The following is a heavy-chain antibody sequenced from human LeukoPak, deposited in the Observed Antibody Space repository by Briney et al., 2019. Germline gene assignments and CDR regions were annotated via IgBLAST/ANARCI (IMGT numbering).Heavy chain of an antibody. D-gene: IGHD3-10*01. CDR2: IFHSGST. CDR1: SGSIFSSNW. Sequence: SGTLSLTCAVSSGSIFSSNWWSWVRQPPGKGLEWIGQIFHSGSTTYSPSLKSRVTISVDTSKNQFSLKLSSVTAADTAVYYCARLHSITMVRGVITDDYWGQGTLVTVSS. CDR3: ARLHSITMVRGVITDDY. J-gene: IGHJ4*02. V-gene: IGHV4-4*02.